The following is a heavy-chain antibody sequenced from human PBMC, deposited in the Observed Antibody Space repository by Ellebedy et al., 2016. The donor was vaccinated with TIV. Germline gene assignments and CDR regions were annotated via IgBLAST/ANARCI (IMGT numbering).Heavy chain of an antibody. J-gene: IGHJ5*02. CDR3: ARGLPSGPAFNP. CDR1: GGSFSGYY. Sequence: SETLSLXXAVYGGSFSGYYWSWIRQPPGKGLEWIGEINHSGSTNYNPSLKSRVTISVDTSKNQFSLKLSSVTAADTAVYYCARGLPSGPAFNPWGQGTLVTVSS. D-gene: IGHD3-10*01. V-gene: IGHV4-34*01. CDR2: INHSGST.